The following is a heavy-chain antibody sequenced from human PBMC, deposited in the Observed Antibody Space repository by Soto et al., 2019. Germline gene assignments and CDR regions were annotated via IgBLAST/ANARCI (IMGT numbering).Heavy chain of an antibody. V-gene: IGHV4-31*03. CDR3: AIVRGYSSNSYIDD. D-gene: IGHD6-13*01. CDR2: IYYSGST. J-gene: IGHJ4*02. CDR1: GGSISSGGYY. Sequence: SETLSLTCTVSGGSISSGGYYWSWIRQHPGKGLEWIGYIYYSGSTYYNPSLKSRVTISVDTSKNQFSLKLSSVTAADTAVYYCAIVRGYSSNSYIDDWGQGIPVTISS.